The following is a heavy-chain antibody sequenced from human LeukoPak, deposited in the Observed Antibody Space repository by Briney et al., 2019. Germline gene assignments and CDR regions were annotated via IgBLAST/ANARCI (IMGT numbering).Heavy chain of an antibody. CDR2: IQYDGSEK. J-gene: IGHJ4*01. CDR3: ARSNSFDY. Sequence: GGSLRLSCAASGFSFSGYWMSWVRQAPGKGLEWVAHIQYDGSEKSYVDSVRGRFTTSRDNAKNSLYLQMSSLRAEDTAVYYCARSNSFDYWGHGTLVTVSS. V-gene: IGHV3-7*01. D-gene: IGHD6-6*01. CDR1: GFSFSGYW.